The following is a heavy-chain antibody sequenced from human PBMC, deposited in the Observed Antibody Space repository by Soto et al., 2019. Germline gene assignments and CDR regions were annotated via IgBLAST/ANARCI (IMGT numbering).Heavy chain of an antibody. Sequence: SETLSLTCTVSGGTIRSSNYYWAWIRQPPGKGLEWIGCIDYSGSTYYNPSLKSRVTISVDTSKNHFSLKLGSVTAADTALYYCSRRAPEGFDPWGQGTLVTVSS. CDR3: SRRAPEGFDP. CDR2: IDYSGST. CDR1: GGTIRSSNYY. V-gene: IGHV4-39*02. J-gene: IGHJ5*02.